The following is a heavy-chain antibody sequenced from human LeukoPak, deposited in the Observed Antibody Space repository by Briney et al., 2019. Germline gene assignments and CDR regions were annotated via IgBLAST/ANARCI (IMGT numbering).Heavy chain of an antibody. V-gene: IGHV4-59*12. J-gene: IGHJ4*02. Sequence: KTSETLSLTCTVSGGSISSYHWSWIRQPPGKGLEWIGYIYYSGSTNYNPSLKSRVTISVDTSKNQFSLKLSSVTAADTAVYYCARMVTYYYGSGSQRLDDYWGQGTLVTVSS. CDR3: ARMVTYYYGSGSQRLDDY. D-gene: IGHD3-10*01. CDR1: GGSISSYH. CDR2: IYYSGST.